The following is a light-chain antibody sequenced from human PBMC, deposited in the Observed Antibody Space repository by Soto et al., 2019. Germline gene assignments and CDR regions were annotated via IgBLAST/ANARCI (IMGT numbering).Light chain of an antibody. J-gene: IGKJ1*01. Sequence: DIQMTQSPSSLSASVGDRVTITCRASQGIRKDLNGYQHKPGKVPTLLIYAASSLQSGVPSRFSGSGSGTEFPLPPTSLHPEAFATYYCHQSGDTPPWPFAQGTTVDIK. CDR1: QGIRKD. V-gene: IGKV1-39*01. CDR3: HQSGDTPPWP. CDR2: AAS.